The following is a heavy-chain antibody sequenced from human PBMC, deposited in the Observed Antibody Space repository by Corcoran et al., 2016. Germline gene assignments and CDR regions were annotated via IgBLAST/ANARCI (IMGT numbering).Heavy chain of an antibody. V-gene: IGHV3-9*01. Sequence: EVQLVESGGGLVQPGRSLRLSCAASGFTFDDYAMHWVRQAPGKGLEWVSGISWNSGSIGYADSVKGRFTISRDNAKNSLYLQMNSLRAEDTALYYCAKDMTPDYGGRYWYFDLWGRGTLVTVSS. D-gene: IGHD4-17*01. CDR2: ISWNSGSI. J-gene: IGHJ2*01. CDR3: AKDMTPDYGGRYWYFDL. CDR1: GFTFDDYA.